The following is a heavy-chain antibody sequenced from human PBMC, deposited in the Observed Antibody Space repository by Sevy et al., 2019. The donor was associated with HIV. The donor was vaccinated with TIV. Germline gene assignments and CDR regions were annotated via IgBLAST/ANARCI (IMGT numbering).Heavy chain of an antibody. D-gene: IGHD6-13*01. V-gene: IGHV4-39*01. J-gene: IGHJ4*02. Sequence: SETLSLTCTVSGGSIISSSYYWGWLRQPPGKGLDWLGCIFYIGNTYYNPSLKSRVSITVDTSKNQFSLRRNAVTAADTAVDYCARRIAAAALDDWGQGTMVTVSS. CDR1: GGSIISSSYY. CDR3: ARRIAAAALDD. CDR2: IFYIGNT.